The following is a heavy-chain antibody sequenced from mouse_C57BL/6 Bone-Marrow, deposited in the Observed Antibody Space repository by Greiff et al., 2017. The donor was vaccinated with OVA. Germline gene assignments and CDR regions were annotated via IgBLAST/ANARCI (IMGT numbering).Heavy chain of an antibody. J-gene: IGHJ2*01. CDR3: DGYYY. D-gene: IGHD2-3*01. Sequence: VQLKQSGAELVRPGASVKLSCTASGININDDYMHWVKQRPEQGLEWIGWIDPENGDTEYASKFQGKATITVDTSSNTAYRQLSSLTAEDTAVYYCDGYYYWGQGTTLTVSS. CDR1: GININDDY. V-gene: IGHV14-4*01. CDR2: IDPENGDT.